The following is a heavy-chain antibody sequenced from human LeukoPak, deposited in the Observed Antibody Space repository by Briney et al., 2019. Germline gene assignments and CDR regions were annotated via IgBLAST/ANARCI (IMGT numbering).Heavy chain of an antibody. D-gene: IGHD4-17*01. J-gene: IGHJ6*03. Sequence: GGSLRLSCAASGFTFSSYAMSWVRQAPGKGLEWVSAISGSSGSTYYADSVKGRFTISRDNSKNTLYLQMNSLRAEDTAVYYCAKAGHYAKGYYYYMDVWGKGTTVTVSS. CDR2: ISGSSGST. CDR3: AKAGHYAKGYYYYMDV. V-gene: IGHV3-23*01. CDR1: GFTFSSYA.